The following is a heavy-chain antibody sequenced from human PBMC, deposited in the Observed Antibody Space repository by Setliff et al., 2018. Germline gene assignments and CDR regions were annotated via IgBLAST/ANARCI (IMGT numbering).Heavy chain of an antibody. CDR1: GESFSGHY. CDR3: ARRPYQHYDSSGYSVNYYMDV. V-gene: IGHV4-34*01. J-gene: IGHJ6*03. D-gene: IGHD3-22*01. Sequence: SETLSLTCAVYGESFSGHYWSWIRQPPGKGLEWIGEINHSGSTNYNPSLKSRVTISVDTSKNQFSLKLSSVTAADTAVYFCARRPYQHYDSSGYSVNYYMDVWGKGTTVTVSS. CDR2: INHSGST.